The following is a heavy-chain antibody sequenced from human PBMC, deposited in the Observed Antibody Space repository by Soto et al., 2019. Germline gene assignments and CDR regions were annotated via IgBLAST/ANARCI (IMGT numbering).Heavy chain of an antibody. CDR1: GFTFSTYS. D-gene: IGHD6-19*01. CDR3: VSMAWLSSP. Sequence: EVQLVESGGGLVQPGGSLRLSCAASGFTFSTYSMSWVRQAPGKGLERVANIYEGGETHYGDSVKGRFTISRDNAKNSLSLQMNSLRAEDTAVYYCVSMAWLSSPWGQGTLVSVSS. CDR2: IYEGGET. J-gene: IGHJ5*02. V-gene: IGHV3-7*02.